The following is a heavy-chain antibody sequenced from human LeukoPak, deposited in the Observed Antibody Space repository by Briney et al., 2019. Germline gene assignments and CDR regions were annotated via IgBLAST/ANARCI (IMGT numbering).Heavy chain of an antibody. CDR1: GYTFTGYY. CDR2: INPNSGGT. D-gene: IGHD5-24*01. V-gene: IGHV1-2*06. Sequence: ASVKVSXKASGYTFTGYYMHWVRQASGQGLEWMGRINPNSGGTNYAQKFQGRVTMTRDTSISTAYMELSRLRSDDTAVYYCARDRRKRDGYNSVDAFDIWGQGTMVTVSS. CDR3: ARDRRKRDGYNSVDAFDI. J-gene: IGHJ3*02.